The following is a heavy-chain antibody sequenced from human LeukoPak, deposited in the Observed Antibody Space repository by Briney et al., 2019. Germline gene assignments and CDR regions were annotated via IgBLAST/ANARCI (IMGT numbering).Heavy chain of an antibody. D-gene: IGHD3-10*01. J-gene: IGHJ4*02. Sequence: GGSLTLACAASGFTFSSYAMQWVRQAPGKGLESVSASSSNGGSTYYANSVKGRFTISRDNSKNTLYLQIGSLRAEDTAVYYCARVGRSVGYYGSGSFWGPHDYWGQGTLVTVSS. V-gene: IGHV3-64*01. CDR2: SSSNGGST. CDR1: GFTFSSYA. CDR3: ARVGRSVGYYGSGSFWGPHDY.